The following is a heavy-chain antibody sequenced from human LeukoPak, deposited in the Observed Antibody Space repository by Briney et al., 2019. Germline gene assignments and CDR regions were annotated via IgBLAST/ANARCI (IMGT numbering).Heavy chain of an antibody. J-gene: IGHJ5*02. CDR1: GGSISSGDYY. Sequence: SETLSLTCTVSGGSISSGDYYWSWIRQPPGKGLEWIGYIYYSGSTYYNPSLKCRVTISVDTSKNQFSLKLSSVTAADTAVYYCARGGYCSSTSCYPIYWFDPWGQGTLVTVSS. D-gene: IGHD2-2*01. CDR3: ARGGYCSSTSCYPIYWFDP. V-gene: IGHV4-30-4*08. CDR2: IYYSGST.